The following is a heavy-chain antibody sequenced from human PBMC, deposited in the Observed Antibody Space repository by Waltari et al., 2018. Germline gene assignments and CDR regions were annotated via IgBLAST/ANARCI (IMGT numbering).Heavy chain of an antibody. Sequence: QLQLQESGPGLVKPSETLSLTCTVSGGSISSSSYYWGWIRQPPGKGLEWIGSIYYSGITDNNPSLKSRVTRSVDTSKNQFSLKLSSVTAADTAVYDGARLFYYYYYMDVWGKGTTVTVSS. CDR1: GGSISSSSYY. J-gene: IGHJ6*03. CDR3: ARLFYYYYYMDV. CDR2: IYYSGIT. V-gene: IGHV4-39*01.